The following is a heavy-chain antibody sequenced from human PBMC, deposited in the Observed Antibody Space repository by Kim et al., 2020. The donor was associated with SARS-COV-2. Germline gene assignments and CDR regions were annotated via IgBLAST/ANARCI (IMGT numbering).Heavy chain of an antibody. CDR1: GFTFSSYW. V-gene: IGHV3-7*03. D-gene: IGHD5-18*01. J-gene: IGHJ6*02. CDR3: ARGGEAERGYSYGYYYYGMDV. CDR2: IKQDGSEK. Sequence: GGSLRLSCAASGFTFSSYWMSWVRQAPGKGLEWVANIKQDGSEKYYVDSVKGRFTISRDNAKNSLYLQMNSLRAEDTAVYYCARGGEAERGYSYGYYYYGMDVWGQGTTVTVSS.